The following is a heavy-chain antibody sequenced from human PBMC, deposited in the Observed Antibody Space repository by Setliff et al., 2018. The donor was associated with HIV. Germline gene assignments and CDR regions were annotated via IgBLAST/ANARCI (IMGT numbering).Heavy chain of an antibody. J-gene: IGHJ4*02. CDR1: GGPLSGHY. D-gene: IGHD6-6*01. CDR2: IFYSGSA. CDR3: AREDSSYHYFDY. V-gene: IGHV4-34*12. Sequence: PSETLSLTCAVYGGPLSGHYWSWIRQPPGQGREWIGSIFYSGSANYNPSLRSPVAISVDTSKNQFSLKLTSVTAADTAVYYCAREDSSYHYFDYWGQGMLVTVSS.